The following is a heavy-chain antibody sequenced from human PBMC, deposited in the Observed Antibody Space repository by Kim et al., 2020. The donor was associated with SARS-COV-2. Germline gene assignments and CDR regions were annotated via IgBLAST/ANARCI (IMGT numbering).Heavy chain of an antibody. D-gene: IGHD6-13*01. CDR1: GFTFSSYE. J-gene: IGHJ6*02. CDR3: ASSQSIAAAVDYYYGMDV. Sequence: GGSLRLSCAASGFTFSSYEMNWVRQAPGKGLEWVSYISSSGSTIYYADSVKGRFTISRDNAKNSLYLQMNSLRAEDTAVYYCASSQSIAAAVDYYYGMDVWGQGTTVTVSS. V-gene: IGHV3-48*03. CDR2: ISSSGSTI.